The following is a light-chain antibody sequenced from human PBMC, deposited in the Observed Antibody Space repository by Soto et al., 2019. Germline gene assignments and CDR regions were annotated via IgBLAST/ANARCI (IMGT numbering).Light chain of an antibody. Sequence: QSVLTQPASVSGSPGQSITISCTGTSSDVGGYNYVSWYQQHPGKAPKLIFYDVSNRPSGVSNRFSGSKSGNTASLTISGLQAEDEADYYCSSYTGSSTYVVFGGGTKLTVL. V-gene: IGLV2-14*01. J-gene: IGLJ2*01. CDR2: DVS. CDR3: SSYTGSSTYVV. CDR1: SSDVGGYNY.